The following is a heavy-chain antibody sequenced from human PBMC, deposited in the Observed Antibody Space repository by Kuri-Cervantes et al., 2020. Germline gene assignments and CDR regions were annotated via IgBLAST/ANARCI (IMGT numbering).Heavy chain of an antibody. CDR1: GYTFTNHG. CDR2: ISAYNGDT. D-gene: IGHD6-13*01. CDR3: ARGQTPDSSSWWMFGHYYMDV. V-gene: IGHV1-18*01. Sequence: ASVKVSCKASGYTFTNHGISWVRQAPGQGLEWMGWISAYNGDTNYEQKLQDRVTMTTDTSTSTAYMELRGLTSDDTPVYYCARGQTPDSSSWWMFGHYYMDVWGKGTTVTVSS. J-gene: IGHJ6*03.